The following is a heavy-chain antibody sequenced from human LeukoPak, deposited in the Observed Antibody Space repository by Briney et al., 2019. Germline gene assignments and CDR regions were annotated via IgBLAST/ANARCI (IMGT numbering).Heavy chain of an antibody. J-gene: IGHJ4*02. CDR1: GGSISSYY. D-gene: IGHD3-22*01. V-gene: IGHV4-59*12. Sequence: SETLSLTCTVSGGSISSYYWSWIRQPPGKGLEWIGYIYYSGSTNYNPSLKSRVTMSVDTSKNQFSLKLSSVTAADTAVYYCARDVALHHRSGIFDYWGQGALVTVSS. CDR2: IYYSGST. CDR3: ARDVALHHRSGIFDY.